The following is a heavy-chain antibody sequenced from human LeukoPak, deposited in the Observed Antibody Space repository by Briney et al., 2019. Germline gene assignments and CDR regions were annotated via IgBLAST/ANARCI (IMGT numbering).Heavy chain of an antibody. CDR2: ISYNGSP. D-gene: IGHD2-15*01. CDR1: GGSISSYY. Sequence: SKTLSLTCTASGGSISSYYWSWIRQPPGKGLEWIGYISYNGSPNYNPSLKSRVTISVDTSKNQFSLKLSSVTAADTAVYYCARVKPGYCSGGTCYFDSWGQGTLVTVSS. J-gene: IGHJ4*02. V-gene: IGHV4-59*01. CDR3: ARVKPGYCSGGTCYFDS.